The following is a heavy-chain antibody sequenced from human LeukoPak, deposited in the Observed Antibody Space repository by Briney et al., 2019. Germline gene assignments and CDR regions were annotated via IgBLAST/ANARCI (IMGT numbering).Heavy chain of an antibody. Sequence: GGSLRLSCAASGFAFSSHGMNWVRQAPGKGLEWISYVSTTSAVYYADSAKGRFTISRDNAKNSLYLQMNSLRAEDTAVYYCARDRREIKLWPREYYYYYMDVWGKGTTVTISS. CDR1: GFAFSSHG. J-gene: IGHJ6*03. CDR2: VSTTSAV. CDR3: ARDRREIKLWPREYYYYYMDV. D-gene: IGHD5-18*01. V-gene: IGHV3-48*01.